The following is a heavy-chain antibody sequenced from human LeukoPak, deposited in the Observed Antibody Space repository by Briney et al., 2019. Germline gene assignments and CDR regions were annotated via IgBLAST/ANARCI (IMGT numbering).Heavy chain of an antibody. CDR1: GYTLTELS. V-gene: IGHV1-24*01. J-gene: IGHJ4*02. Sequence: ASVNLSCKVSGYTLTELSMHWVRQAPGKGHEWMGGFDPEDGETIYAQKFQGRVTMTEDTSTDTAYMELSSLRSEDTAVYYCAAPGLIVGALDYWGQGTLVTVSS. CDR3: AAPGLIVGALDY. D-gene: IGHD1-26*01. CDR2: FDPEDGET.